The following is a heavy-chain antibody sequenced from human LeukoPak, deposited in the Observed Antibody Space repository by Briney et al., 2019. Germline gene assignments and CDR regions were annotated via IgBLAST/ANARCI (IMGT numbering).Heavy chain of an antibody. CDR2: ISHDGSNK. D-gene: IGHD6-19*01. CDR1: GFTFSNYT. V-gene: IGHV3-30-3*01. Sequence: GGSLRLSCAASGFTFSNYTVHWVRQAPGKGLEWVAVISHDGSNKYYADSVKGRFTISRDNSKNTLYLQMDSLRVEDTAVYYCARSYTSGWSRGFDPWGQGTLVIVSS. CDR3: ARSYTSGWSRGFDP. J-gene: IGHJ5*02.